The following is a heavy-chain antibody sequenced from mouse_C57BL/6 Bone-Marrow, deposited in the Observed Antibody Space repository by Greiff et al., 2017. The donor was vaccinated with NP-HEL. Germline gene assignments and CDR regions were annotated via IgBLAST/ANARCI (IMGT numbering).Heavy chain of an antibody. CDR2: ISSGGSYT. D-gene: IGHD1-1*01. Sequence: EVMLVESGGDLVKPGGSLKLSCAASGFPFSSYGMSWVRQTPDKRLEWVATISSGGSYTYYPDSVKGRFTISRDNAKNTLYLQMSSLKSEDTAMYYCARPYYYGSSRAWFAYWGQGTLVTVSA. CDR3: ARPYYYGSSRAWFAY. V-gene: IGHV5-6*02. J-gene: IGHJ3*01. CDR1: GFPFSSYG.